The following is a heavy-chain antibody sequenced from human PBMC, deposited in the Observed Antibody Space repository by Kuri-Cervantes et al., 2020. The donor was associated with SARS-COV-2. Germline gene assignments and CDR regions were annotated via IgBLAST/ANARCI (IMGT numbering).Heavy chain of an antibody. CDR1: GGTFSSYA. Sequence: SVKFSCKASGGTFSSYAISWVRQAPGQGLEWMGGIIPIVGTANYAQKFQGRVTITADESTNTAYMELSSLRSEDTAVYYCARAHCSGGSCYPEYYYYYGMDVWGQGTTVTVSS. J-gene: IGHJ6*02. CDR2: IIPIVGTA. V-gene: IGHV1-69*13. CDR3: ARAHCSGGSCYPEYYYYYGMDV. D-gene: IGHD2-15*01.